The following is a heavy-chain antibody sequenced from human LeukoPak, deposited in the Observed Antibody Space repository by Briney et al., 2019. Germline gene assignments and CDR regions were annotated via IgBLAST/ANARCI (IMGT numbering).Heavy chain of an antibody. CDR1: GFTFSSYS. CDR2: ISSSSSTI. V-gene: IGHV3-48*01. Sequence: PGGSLRLSCAASGFTFSSYSMNWVRQAPGKGLEWVSYISSSSSTIYFADSVKGRFTISRDNAKNSLYLQMNSLRAEDTAVYYCAREVRYLDYYYYMDVWGKGTTVTISS. D-gene: IGHD3-9*01. CDR3: AREVRYLDYYYYMDV. J-gene: IGHJ6*03.